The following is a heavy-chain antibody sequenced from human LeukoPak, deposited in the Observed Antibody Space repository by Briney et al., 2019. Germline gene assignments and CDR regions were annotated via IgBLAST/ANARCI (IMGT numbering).Heavy chain of an antibody. Sequence: GGSLRLSCAASGFTFDDYAMHWVRQAPGKGLEWVSGISWNSGSICYVDSVKGRFTISRDNAKNSLYLQMNSLRAEDTALYYCAKGGYCSSTSCYWGFDYWGQGTLVTVSS. CDR3: AKGGYCSSTSCYWGFDY. D-gene: IGHD2-2*01. V-gene: IGHV3-9*01. CDR1: GFTFDDYA. CDR2: ISWNSGSI. J-gene: IGHJ4*02.